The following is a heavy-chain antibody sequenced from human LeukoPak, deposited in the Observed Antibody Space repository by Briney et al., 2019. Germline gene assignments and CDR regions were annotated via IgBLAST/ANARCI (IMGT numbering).Heavy chain of an antibody. D-gene: IGHD3-22*01. Sequence: SETLSLTCTVSGGSISSGGYYWSWIRQHPGKGLEWIGYIYYSGSTYYNPSLKSRVTISVDTSKNQLSLKLSSVTAADTAVYYCASGLENYDSSGYYYVIPFDYWGQGTLVTVSS. CDR1: GGSISSGGYY. CDR2: IYYSGST. V-gene: IGHV4-31*03. J-gene: IGHJ4*02. CDR3: ASGLENYDSSGYYYVIPFDY.